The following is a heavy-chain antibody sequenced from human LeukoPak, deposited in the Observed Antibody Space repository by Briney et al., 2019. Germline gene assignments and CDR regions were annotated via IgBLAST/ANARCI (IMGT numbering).Heavy chain of an antibody. Sequence: GGSLRLSCAASGFTFSSYAMSWVRQAPGKGLEWVSAISGSGGSTYHADSVKGRFTISRDNSKNTLYLQMNSLRAEDTAVYYCAKNRLRFGELRSFDYWGQGTLVTVSS. CDR1: GFTFSSYA. D-gene: IGHD3-10*01. V-gene: IGHV3-23*01. CDR2: ISGSGGST. CDR3: AKNRLRFGELRSFDY. J-gene: IGHJ4*02.